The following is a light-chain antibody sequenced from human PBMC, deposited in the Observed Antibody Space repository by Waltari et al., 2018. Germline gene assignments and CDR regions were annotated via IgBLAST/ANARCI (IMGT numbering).Light chain of an antibody. Sequence: EIVLTQSPATLSLSPGERATLFCRASQSVSSYLAWYQQKPGQAPRLLIYDASNRATGIPARFIGSGSGTDFTLTISSLEPEDFAVYYCQQRSNWPPWTFGQGTKVEIK. CDR2: DAS. CDR3: QQRSNWPPWT. J-gene: IGKJ1*01. CDR1: QSVSSY. V-gene: IGKV3-11*01.